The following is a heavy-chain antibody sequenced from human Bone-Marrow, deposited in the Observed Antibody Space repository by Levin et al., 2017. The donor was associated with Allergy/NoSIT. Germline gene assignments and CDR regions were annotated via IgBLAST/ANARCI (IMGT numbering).Heavy chain of an antibody. V-gene: IGHV3-11*01. CDR3: ARVKVTNRYWYFDL. D-gene: IGHD2-21*02. CDR1: GVTFSDDY. J-gene: IGHJ2*01. CDR2: MSSSGSTF. Sequence: GESLKISCAASGVTFSDDYMSWIRQAPGKGLEYISYMSSSGSTFFYADSVKGRFSISRDNAKNSLHLEMNSLRAEDTALYYCARVKVTNRYWYFDLWGRGTLVTVSS.